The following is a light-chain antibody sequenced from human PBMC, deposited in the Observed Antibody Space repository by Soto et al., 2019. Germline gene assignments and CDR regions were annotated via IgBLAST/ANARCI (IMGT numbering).Light chain of an antibody. V-gene: IGKV3-15*01. J-gene: IGKJ4*01. CDR3: QQHNNWPVT. Sequence: EIVMTQSPATLSVSPGERATLSCRASQSVSSNLAWYQQKPGQAPRLLMYGISTRATGIPARFSGSGSGTEFTLTISSLQSEDFAIYYCQQHNNWPVTFGGGTNVEIK. CDR1: QSVSSN. CDR2: GIS.